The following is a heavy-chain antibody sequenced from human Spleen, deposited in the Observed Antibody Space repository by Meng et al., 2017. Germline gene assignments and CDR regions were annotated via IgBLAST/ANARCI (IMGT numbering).Heavy chain of an antibody. Sequence: QPQLHESGPGLVKPSEPLSLTCTVSGGSVSSSSYYWGWIRQPPGKGLEWIGNIYYSGSTYYNPSLKSRVSISVDTSKNQFSLKLSSVTAADTAVYYCARGRPYFDYWGQGTLVTVSS. J-gene: IGHJ4*02. V-gene: IGHV4-39*01. CDR2: IYYSGST. CDR3: ARGRPYFDY. CDR1: GGSVSSSSYY.